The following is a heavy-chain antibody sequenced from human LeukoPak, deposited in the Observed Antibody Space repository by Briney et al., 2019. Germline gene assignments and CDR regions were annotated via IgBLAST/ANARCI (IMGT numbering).Heavy chain of an antibody. J-gene: IGHJ4*02. CDR1: RFTFGGYG. CDR2: IAYDGSRA. Sequence: GGSLRLSCAGSRFTFGGYGMHWFRQTPGKGLEWVAVIAYDGSRAFYADSEKGRFTISRDNSKNTMSVQMDDLRAEDTAVYYCTRYNNDHFDYWGQGTLVTVSS. V-gene: IGHV3-33*01. CDR3: TRYNNDHFDY. D-gene: IGHD1-14*01.